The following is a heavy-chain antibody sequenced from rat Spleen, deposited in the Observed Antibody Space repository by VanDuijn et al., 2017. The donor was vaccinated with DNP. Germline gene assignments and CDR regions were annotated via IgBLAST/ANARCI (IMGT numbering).Heavy chain of an antibody. J-gene: IGHJ4*01. CDR1: XXXITXXY. Sequence: EVQLQESGPXXVKPSXXXSLXXXVTXXXITXXYWXXXRKLSGSEMEWIGHISYGGSTRYNPSLKSRISITRDTSKNQFFLQLNSLTTEDTATYYCARLRLEWEVRAMDAWGQGTSVTVSS. V-gene: IGHV3-1*01. CDR3: ARLRLEWEVRAMDA. D-gene: IGHD1-1*01. CDR2: ISYGGST.